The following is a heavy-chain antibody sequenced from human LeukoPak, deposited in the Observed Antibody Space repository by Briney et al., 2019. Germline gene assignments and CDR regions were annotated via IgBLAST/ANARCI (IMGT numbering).Heavy chain of an antibody. CDR3: ARYAGATRSGIDY. CDR2: INHSGST. D-gene: IGHD1-26*01. CDR1: GGSFSGYY. J-gene: IGHJ4*02. V-gene: IGHV4-34*01. Sequence: SETLSLTCAVYGGSFSGYYWSWIRQPPGKGLEWIGEINHSGSTNYNPSLKSRVTISVDTSRNQFSLKLSSVTAADTAVYYCARYAGATRSGIDYWGQGTLVTVSS.